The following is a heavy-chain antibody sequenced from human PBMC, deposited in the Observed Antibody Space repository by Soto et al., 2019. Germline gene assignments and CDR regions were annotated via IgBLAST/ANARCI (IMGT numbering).Heavy chain of an antibody. J-gene: IGHJ3*02. CDR1: GFTFSSYS. CDR3: ARGDYAFDI. Sequence: EVQLVESGGGLVQPGGSLRLSCAASGFTFSSYSMNWVRQAPGKGLEWVSYISSTSSTVYYADSVKGRFTISRDNAKNSLYLQMNSLRAEETAVYYCARGDYAFDIWGQGTMVTVSS. CDR2: ISSTSSTV. V-gene: IGHV3-48*01.